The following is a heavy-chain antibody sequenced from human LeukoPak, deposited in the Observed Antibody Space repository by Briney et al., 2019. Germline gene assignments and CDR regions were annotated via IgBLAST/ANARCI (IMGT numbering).Heavy chain of an antibody. J-gene: IGHJ4*02. D-gene: IGHD1-26*01. Sequence: ASVNVSCKSCGYTFNVYFMQWVRQAPGQGLEWMGWINPNSGGTNYAQKFQGRVTMTLDTSNSAAYMELTSLTPDDTAIYYCASGRGSGSLRWGQGTLVTVSS. CDR1: GYTFNVYF. CDR2: INPNSGGT. CDR3: ASGRGSGSLR. V-gene: IGHV1-2*02.